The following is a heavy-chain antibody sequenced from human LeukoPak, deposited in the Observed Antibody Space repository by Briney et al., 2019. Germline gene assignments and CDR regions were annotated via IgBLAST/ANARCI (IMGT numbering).Heavy chain of an antibody. D-gene: IGHD2-15*01. CDR3: ARGLPGEGLVAATHWFDP. V-gene: IGHV4-39*07. CDR1: GGSISSSSYY. J-gene: IGHJ5*02. Sequence: SETLSLTCTVSGGSISSSSYYWGWIRQPPGKGLEWIGSIYYSGSTYYNPSLKSRVTISVDTSKNQFSLKLSSVTAADTAVYYCARGLPGEGLVAATHWFDPWGQGTLVTVSS. CDR2: IYYSGST.